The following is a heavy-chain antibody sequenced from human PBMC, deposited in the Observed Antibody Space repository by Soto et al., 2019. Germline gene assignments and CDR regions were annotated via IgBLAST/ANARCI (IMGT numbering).Heavy chain of an antibody. J-gene: IGHJ5*02. CDR2: IYYSGST. D-gene: IGHD4-17*01. CDR3: AIIGGDYGSNNWLDP. Sequence: SETLSLTCTVADGSLSRHYWSWILQSPGKGLEWIGHIYYSGSTEYNSSLKSRVMISIDTSKNQFSLRLTSVTAADTAIYYCAIIGGDYGSNNWLDPWGQGALITVSS. CDR1: DGSLSRHY. V-gene: IGHV4-59*11.